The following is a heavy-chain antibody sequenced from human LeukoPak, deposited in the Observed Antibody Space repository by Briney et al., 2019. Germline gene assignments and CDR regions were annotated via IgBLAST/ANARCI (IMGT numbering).Heavy chain of an antibody. CDR3: AKYYYDSGGRGNDAFDV. CDR2: ISGSGTLT. J-gene: IGHJ3*01. V-gene: IGHV3-23*01. Sequence: PGGSLRLSCATSGFSFGSYAMSWVRQAPGKGLEWVSSISGSGTLTYYADSVKGRFTISRDNSKNTLYLQMSSLRAEDTATFYCAKYYYDSGGRGNDAFDVWGQGTLVTVSS. D-gene: IGHD3-22*01. CDR1: GFSFGSYA.